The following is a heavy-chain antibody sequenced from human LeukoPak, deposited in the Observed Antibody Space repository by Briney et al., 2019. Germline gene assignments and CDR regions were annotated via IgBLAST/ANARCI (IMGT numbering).Heavy chain of an antibody. CDR3: VKVKEVRRAPYDY. J-gene: IGHJ4*02. CDR1: GFTFSSYW. CDR2: ISQVGDYI. V-gene: IGHV3-23*01. Sequence: PGGSLRLSCAASGFTFSSYWMSWVRQAPGKGLDWVSAISQVGDYIYYAESVKGRFTISRDNSKNKVYLQMNGLRAEDTGVYYCVKVKEVRRAPYDYWGQGTPVTVSS.